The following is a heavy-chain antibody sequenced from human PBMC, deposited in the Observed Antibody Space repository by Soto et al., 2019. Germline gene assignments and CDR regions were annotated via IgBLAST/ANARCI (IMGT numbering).Heavy chain of an antibody. CDR3: ARGGGLYSSAFIDY. J-gene: IGHJ4*02. CDR2: IYSGGST. Sequence: EVQLMESGGGLIQPGGSLRLSCAASGFTVSSNYMSWVRQGPGRGLEWVSVIYSGGSTYYADSVKGRFTISRDNSKNTLYLQMNSLRVEDTAVYYCARGGGLYSSAFIDYWGQGTLVTVSS. CDR1: GFTVSSNY. D-gene: IGHD6-19*01. V-gene: IGHV3-53*01.